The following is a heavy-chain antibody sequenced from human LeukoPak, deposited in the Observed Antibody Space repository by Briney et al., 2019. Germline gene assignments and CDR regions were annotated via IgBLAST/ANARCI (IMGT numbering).Heavy chain of an antibody. CDR1: GFTFSSYA. CDR3: AKGNTYDSTWGYYFDY. Sequence: PGGSLRLSCAASGFTFSSYAMNWVRRAPGKGLEWVSAISGSGGSTYYADSVKGRFTISRDNSKNTLYLQMNSLRAEDTAVYYCAKGNTYDSTWGYYFDYWGQGTLVTVSS. V-gene: IGHV3-23*01. CDR2: ISGSGGST. J-gene: IGHJ4*02. D-gene: IGHD3-22*01.